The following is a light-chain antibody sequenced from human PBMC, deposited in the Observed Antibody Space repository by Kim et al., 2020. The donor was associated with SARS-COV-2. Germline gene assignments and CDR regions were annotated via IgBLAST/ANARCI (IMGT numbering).Light chain of an antibody. J-gene: IGLJ3*02. CDR1: NLDDKY. V-gene: IGLV3-1*01. CDR2: RDT. CDR3: QAWDSSEAV. Sequence: SYELTQPPSVSVSPGQTASISCSGDNLDDKYVCWYHQKPGQSPVVVIYRDTERPSGIPERFSGSNSGNTATLPISGTQALDEGDYYCQAWDSSEAVFGGG.